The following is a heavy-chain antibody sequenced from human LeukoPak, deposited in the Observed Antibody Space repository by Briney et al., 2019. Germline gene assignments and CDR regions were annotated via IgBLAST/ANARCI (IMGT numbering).Heavy chain of an antibody. D-gene: IGHD6-13*01. J-gene: IGHJ4*02. V-gene: IGHV1-2*06. CDR1: GGTFSSYA. CDR3: ARVTSSWAGFDY. CDR2: INPNSGGT. Sequence: GASVKVSCKASGGTFSSYAISWVRQAPGQGLEWMGRINPNSGGTNYAQKFQGRVTMTRDTSISTAYMELSRLRSDDTAVYYCARVTSSWAGFDYWGQGTLVTVSS.